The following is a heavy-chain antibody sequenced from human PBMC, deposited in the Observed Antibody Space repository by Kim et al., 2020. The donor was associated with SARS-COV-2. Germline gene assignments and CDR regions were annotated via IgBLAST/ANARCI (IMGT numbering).Heavy chain of an antibody. Sequence: SETLSLTCTVSGGSISSSSYYWGWIRQPPGKGLEWIGSIYYSGSTYYNPSLKSRVTISVDTSKNQFSLKLSSVTAADTAVYYCARHGGYFDWLLYWGQGTLVTVSS. J-gene: IGHJ4*02. CDR1: GGSISSSSYY. CDR2: IYYSGST. V-gene: IGHV4-39*01. CDR3: ARHGGYFDWLLY. D-gene: IGHD3-9*01.